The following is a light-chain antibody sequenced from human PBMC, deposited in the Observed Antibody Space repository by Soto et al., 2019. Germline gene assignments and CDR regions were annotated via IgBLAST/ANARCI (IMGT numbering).Light chain of an antibody. CDR3: QQSYSTLT. Sequence: DIQMTQSPSSLSASVGDRVTITCRASQSISSYLNWYQQKPGKAPKLLIYAASSLQSGVPSRFSVIGSGTDFTLTISSLKPEDFATYYCQQSYSTLTFGPGTKVDI. CDR2: AAS. V-gene: IGKV1-39*01. CDR1: QSISSY. J-gene: IGKJ3*01.